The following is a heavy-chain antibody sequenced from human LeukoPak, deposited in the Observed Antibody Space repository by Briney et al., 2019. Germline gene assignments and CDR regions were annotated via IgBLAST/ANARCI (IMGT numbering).Heavy chain of an antibody. Sequence: SETLSLTCALYGGSFTGYYWSWIRQPPGKGLEWIGEINHSGSTNYNPSLKSRVTISVDTSRNQFSLKLSSVTAADTAVYYCARGQSLYYYDSSGYGKYWGQGTLVTVSS. CDR2: INHSGST. J-gene: IGHJ4*02. D-gene: IGHD3-22*01. CDR1: GGSFTGYY. V-gene: IGHV4-34*01. CDR3: ARGQSLYYYDSSGYGKY.